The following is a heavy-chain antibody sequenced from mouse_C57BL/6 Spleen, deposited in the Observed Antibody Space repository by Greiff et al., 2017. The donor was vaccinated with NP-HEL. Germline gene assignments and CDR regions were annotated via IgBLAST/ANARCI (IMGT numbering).Heavy chain of an antibody. V-gene: IGHV1-80*01. Sequence: QVQLKESGAELVKPGASVKISCKASGYAFSSYGMNWVKQRPGKGLEWIGQIYPGDGDTTYNGQFKGKATLTADKSSSTSYMQLSSLTSEDSAVYFCERVPLESGAMDYWGQGTSVTVSS. J-gene: IGHJ4*01. CDR1: GYAFSSYG. CDR2: IYPGDGDT. CDR3: ERVPLESGAMDY.